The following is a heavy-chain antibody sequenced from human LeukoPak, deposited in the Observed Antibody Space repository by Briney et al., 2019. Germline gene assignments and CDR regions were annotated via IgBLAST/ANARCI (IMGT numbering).Heavy chain of an antibody. CDR1: GGSISSGDYY. D-gene: IGHD5-24*01. Sequence: SETLSLTCTVSGGSISSGDYYWSWIRQPPGKGLEWIGYIYYSGSTYYNPSLKSRVTISVHTSKNQLSLKLSSATAADTAVYYCARDRNGYNPLDYWGQGTLVTVSS. CDR3: ARDRNGYNPLDY. J-gene: IGHJ4*02. V-gene: IGHV4-30-4*08. CDR2: IYYSGST.